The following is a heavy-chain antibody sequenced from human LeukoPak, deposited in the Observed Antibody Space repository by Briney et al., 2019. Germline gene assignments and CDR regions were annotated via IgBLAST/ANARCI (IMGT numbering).Heavy chain of an antibody. Sequence: SETLSLTCTVSGGSISSGSYYWSWIRQPAGKGLEWIGRIYTSGSTNYNPSLKSRVTISVDTSKNQFSLKLSSVTAADTAVYYCAREAITLEAFDIWGQGTMVTVSP. V-gene: IGHV4-61*02. CDR1: GGSISSGSYY. CDR3: AREAITLEAFDI. J-gene: IGHJ3*02. D-gene: IGHD1-14*01. CDR2: IYTSGST.